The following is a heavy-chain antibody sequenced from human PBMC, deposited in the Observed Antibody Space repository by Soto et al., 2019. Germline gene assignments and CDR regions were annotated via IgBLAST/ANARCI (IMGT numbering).Heavy chain of an antibody. J-gene: IGHJ4*02. CDR3: AKEIVGAINY. Sequence: EVQLVESGGGLVQPGRSLRLSCAASGFTFDDYAMHWVQQAPGKGLEWVSGISWNSGKIGYADSVKGRFTISRDNANNSLYLQMNSLRPEDTAFYYCAKEIVGAINYWGQGTLVTVSS. CDR1: GFTFDDYA. V-gene: IGHV3-9*01. D-gene: IGHD1-26*01. CDR2: ISWNSGKI.